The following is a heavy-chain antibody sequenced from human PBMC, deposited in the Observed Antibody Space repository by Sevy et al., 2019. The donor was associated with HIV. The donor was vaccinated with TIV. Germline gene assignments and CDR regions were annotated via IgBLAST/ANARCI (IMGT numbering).Heavy chain of an antibody. J-gene: IGHJ6*02. CDR1: GFTFSSYG. V-gene: IGHV3-30*02. CDR3: ANATEYSSRWYSYYYYGMDV. CDR2: IRYDGSNK. D-gene: IGHD6-19*01. Sequence: GGCLRLSCAASGFTFSSYGMHWVRQAPGKGLEWMAFIRYDGSNKYYADSVKGRFTISRDNSKNTLYLQMNSLRAEDTAVYYCANATEYSSRWYSYYYYGMDVWGQGTTVTVSS.